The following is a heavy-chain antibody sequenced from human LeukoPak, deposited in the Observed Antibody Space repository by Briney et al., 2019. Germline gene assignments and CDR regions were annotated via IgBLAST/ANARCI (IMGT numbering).Heavy chain of an antibody. CDR2: IYPRDSDT. D-gene: IGHD6-13*01. J-gene: IGHJ4*02. V-gene: IGHV5-51*01. Sequence: GESLKISCKASGYSFTTTTYGSAWVRQMPGKGLEWMGIIYPRDSDTRYSPSFQGQVTISADKYITTAYLQWSSLKASDTAMYYCARQVEGYSSIWFVWGQGTLVTVPS. CDR1: GYSFTTTTYG. CDR3: ARQVEGYSSIWFV.